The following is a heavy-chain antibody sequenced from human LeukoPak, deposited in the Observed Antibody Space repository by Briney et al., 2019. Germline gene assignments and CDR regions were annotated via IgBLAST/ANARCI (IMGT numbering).Heavy chain of an antibody. CDR2: INHSGST. Sequence: PGGSLRLSCAASGFTFSSYAMSWVRQAPGKGLEWIGEINHSGSTSYNPSLKSRVTVLVDTSKKQFSLKLTSVTAADTAVYYCARVSALTGTFYWGQGTLVTVSS. CDR3: ARVSALTGTFY. V-gene: IGHV4-34*01. CDR1: GFTFSSYA. D-gene: IGHD1-1*01. J-gene: IGHJ4*02.